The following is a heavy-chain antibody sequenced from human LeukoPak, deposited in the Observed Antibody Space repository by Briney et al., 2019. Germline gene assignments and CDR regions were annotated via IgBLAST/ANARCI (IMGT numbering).Heavy chain of an antibody. CDR3: ARESPTYDSRVNKGGFDY. J-gene: IGHJ4*02. CDR2: ISYSGST. D-gene: IGHD3-22*01. V-gene: IGHV4-59*01. Sequence: PSETLSLTCTVSGGSISSYYWSWIRQPPGKGLEWIGYISYSGSTNYNPSLKSRVTISADTSKNRFSLKLSSVTAADTAVYYCARESPTYDSRVNKGGFDYWGQGTLVTVSS. CDR1: GGSISSYY.